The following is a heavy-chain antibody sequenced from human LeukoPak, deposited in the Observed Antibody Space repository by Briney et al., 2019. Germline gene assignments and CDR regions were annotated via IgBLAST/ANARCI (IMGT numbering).Heavy chain of an antibody. CDR1: GFTFSSYS. Sequence: PGGSLRLSCAASGFTFSSYSMNWVRQAPGKGLEWVSSISSSSSYIYYADSVKGRFTISRDNAKNSLYLQMNSLRAEDTAVYYCARDRGDIVVVPAAIREAYYYYYMDVWGKGTTVTVSS. D-gene: IGHD2-2*01. CDR2: ISSSSSYI. CDR3: ARDRGDIVVVPAAIREAYYYYYMDV. V-gene: IGHV3-21*01. J-gene: IGHJ6*03.